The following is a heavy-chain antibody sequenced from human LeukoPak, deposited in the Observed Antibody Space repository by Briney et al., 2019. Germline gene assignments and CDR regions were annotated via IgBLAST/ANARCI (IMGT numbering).Heavy chain of an antibody. Sequence: SETLSLTCTVSGGSISSGDYYWSWIRQPPGKGLEWIVYIYYSGSTYYNPSLKSRVTISVDTSKNQFSLKLSSVTAADTAVYYCAREDRSGYYYTNAFDIWGQGTMVTVSS. D-gene: IGHD3-22*01. J-gene: IGHJ3*02. CDR3: AREDRSGYYYTNAFDI. CDR2: IYYSGST. CDR1: GGSISSGDYY. V-gene: IGHV4-30-4*01.